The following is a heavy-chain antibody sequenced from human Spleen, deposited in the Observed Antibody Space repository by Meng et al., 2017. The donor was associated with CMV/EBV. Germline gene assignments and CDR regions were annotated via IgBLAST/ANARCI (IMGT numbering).Heavy chain of an antibody. V-gene: IGHV4-34*01. Sequence: YGWSFSGYYWSLIRQPPGKGLEWIGEINHSGSTNYNPSLKSRVTISVDTSKNQFSLKLSSVTAADTAVYYCARGQLRYSSSWHNWFDPWGQGTLVTVSS. D-gene: IGHD6-13*01. J-gene: IGHJ5*02. CDR1: GWSFSGYY. CDR2: INHSGST. CDR3: ARGQLRYSSSWHNWFDP.